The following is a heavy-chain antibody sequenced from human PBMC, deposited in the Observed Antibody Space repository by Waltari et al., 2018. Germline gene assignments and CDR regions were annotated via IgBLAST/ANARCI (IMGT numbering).Heavy chain of an antibody. CDR2: LSDAGGYT. Sequence: EVQLLESGGGLVQPGGSVRLSCAASGFTFSTYVMSWVRQAPGKGLEWVSTLSDAGGYTYSADSVKGRFTISRDNSKNRLYLQMNSLRAEDTAVYYCARSAWFDSWGQGTLVTVSS. J-gene: IGHJ5*01. V-gene: IGHV3-23*01. D-gene: IGHD6-19*01. CDR1: GFTFSTYV. CDR3: ARSAWFDS.